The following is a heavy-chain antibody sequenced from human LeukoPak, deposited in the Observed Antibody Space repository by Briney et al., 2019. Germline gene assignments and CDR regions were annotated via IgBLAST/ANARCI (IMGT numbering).Heavy chain of an antibody. V-gene: IGHV4-59*01. CDR3: ARDAYGGNSWGWFDP. CDR1: GGSFSGYY. J-gene: IGHJ5*02. D-gene: IGHD4-23*01. CDR2: IFYTGFT. Sequence: SETQSLTCAVYGGSFSGYYWSWIRQSPGKGLEWIGYIFYTGFTHYNPSLESRVTISVDTSKKQFSLRLNSVTAADTAVYYCARDAYGGNSWGWFDPWGQGTLVTVSS.